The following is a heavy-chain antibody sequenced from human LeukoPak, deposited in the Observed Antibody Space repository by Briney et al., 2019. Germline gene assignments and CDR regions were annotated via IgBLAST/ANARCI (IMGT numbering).Heavy chain of an antibody. J-gene: IGHJ5*02. CDR1: GFTFISHW. V-gene: IGHV3-74*01. CDR3: ARGEGDSSFWFDP. D-gene: IGHD3-22*01. CDR2: INGDGSGT. Sequence: GGSLRLSCTASGFTFISHWMHWVRQVPGKGLVRVSRINGDGSGTNHADSVKGRFTISRDNAKNTLYLQMNSLRVEDTAVYYCARGEGDSSFWFDPWGQGILVTVSS.